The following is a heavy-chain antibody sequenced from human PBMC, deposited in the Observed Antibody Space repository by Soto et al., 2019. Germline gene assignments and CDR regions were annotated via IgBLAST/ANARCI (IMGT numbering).Heavy chain of an antibody. D-gene: IGHD3-22*01. CDR3: ARARRGYYDSSGSLPCY. CDR2: IDPNSGNT. CDR1: GYTFTGYY. Sequence: GASVKVSCKASGYTFTGYYMHWVRQAPGQGLEWMGWIDPNSGNTGYAQKFQGRVTMTRNTSISTAYMELSSLRSEDTAVYYCARARRGYYDSSGSLPCYWGQGTLVTVSS. V-gene: IGHV1-8*02. J-gene: IGHJ4*02.